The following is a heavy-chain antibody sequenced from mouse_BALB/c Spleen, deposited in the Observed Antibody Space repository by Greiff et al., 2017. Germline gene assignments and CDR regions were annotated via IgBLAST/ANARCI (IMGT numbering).Heavy chain of an antibody. CDR3: ARSRYGNYRDYAMDY. CDR2: INPSSGYT. V-gene: IGHV1-4*02. D-gene: IGHD2-10*02. J-gene: IGHJ4*01. Sequence: QVQLQQSAAELARPGASVKMSCKASGYTFTSYTMHWVKQRPGQGLEWIGYINPSSGYTEYNQKFKDKTTLTADKSSSTAYMQLSSLTSEDSAVYYCARSRYGNYRDYAMDYWGQGTSVTVSS. CDR1: GYTFTSYT.